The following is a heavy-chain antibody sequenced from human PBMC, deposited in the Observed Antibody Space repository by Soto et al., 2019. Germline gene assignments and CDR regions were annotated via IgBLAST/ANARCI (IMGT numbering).Heavy chain of an antibody. CDR3: ARGWFGPDV. D-gene: IGHD3-10*01. V-gene: IGHV3-74*01. CDR2: IDNTGTDS. CDR1: GFTLSGRS. J-gene: IGHJ6*04. Sequence: EVQLVESGGGLVQPGGSLRLSCAASGFTLSGRSMHWVRQAPGKGLVWVSGIDNTGTDSTYADSVKGRFTSYRDNAKNMLFPQINSLGVEELAVDYCARGWFGPDVWGKGTTVTVSS.